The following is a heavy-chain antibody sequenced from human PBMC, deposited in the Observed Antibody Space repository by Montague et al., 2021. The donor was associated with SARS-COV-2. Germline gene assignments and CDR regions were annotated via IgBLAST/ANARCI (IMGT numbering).Heavy chain of an antibody. CDR2: ICSGSSTK. V-gene: IGHV3-48*01. CDR1: GFTFSSYS. CDR3: ARDLRWRYYDILSDYYRHIDY. Sequence: SLRLSCAASGFTFSSYSMHWVRQAPGKGLEWVAYICSGSSTKYYXDSXKGRFTISRDNAKNSLYLQMNRLRAEDTAVYYCARDLRWRYYDILSDYYRHIDYWGQGTLVTVSS. J-gene: IGHJ4*02. D-gene: IGHD3-9*01.